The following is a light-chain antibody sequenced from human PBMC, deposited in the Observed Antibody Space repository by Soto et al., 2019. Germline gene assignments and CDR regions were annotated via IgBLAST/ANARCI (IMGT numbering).Light chain of an antibody. CDR1: QSVGSD. CDR2: DAS. CDR3: QQFSSYPLT. J-gene: IGKJ4*01. Sequence: ETLMTQSPGSLSVSPGERVTLSCRASQSVGSDLAWYQHKPGQAPRLLIYDASSRATGIPDRFSGGGSGTDFTLTISRLEPEDFAVYYCQQFSSYPLTFGGGTKVDIK. V-gene: IGKV3-20*01.